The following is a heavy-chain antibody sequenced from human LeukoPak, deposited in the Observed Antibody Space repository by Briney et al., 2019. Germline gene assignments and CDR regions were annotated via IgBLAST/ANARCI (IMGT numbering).Heavy chain of an antibody. V-gene: IGHV3-23*01. Sequence: GSLRLSCAASGFTFSSYAMTWVRQAPGKGLEWVSTISASGGSTHHADSVKGRFTISRDNSKNTLYLQMNSLRAEDTALYYCARVASNYDFDCWGQGTLVTVSS. CDR3: ARVASNYDFDC. CDR2: ISASGGST. J-gene: IGHJ4*02. CDR1: GFTFSSYA. D-gene: IGHD4-11*01.